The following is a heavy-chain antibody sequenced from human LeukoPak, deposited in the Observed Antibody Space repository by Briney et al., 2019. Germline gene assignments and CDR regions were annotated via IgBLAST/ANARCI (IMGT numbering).Heavy chain of an antibody. Sequence: SETLSLTCAVYGGSFSGYYWSWIGQPPGKGREWIGEINRSGSTNDNPSLKSRVTISVDTSKNQFSLKLSSVTAADTAVYYCARGRLGSSWYRPLDYWGQGTLVTVSS. V-gene: IGHV4-34*01. CDR3: ARGRLGSSWYRPLDY. CDR2: INRSGST. J-gene: IGHJ4*02. D-gene: IGHD6-13*01. CDR1: GGSFSGYY.